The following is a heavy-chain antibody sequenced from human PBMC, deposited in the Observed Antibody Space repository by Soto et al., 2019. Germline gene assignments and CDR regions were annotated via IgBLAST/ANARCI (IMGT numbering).Heavy chain of an antibody. CDR2: ISGSGGTI. CDR3: AKLRGSGGYFHY. D-gene: IGHD6-19*01. Sequence: EVQVLESGGGLVQPGGSLRLSCVASGFTFSDFAMRWVRQAPGKGLEWVSSISGSGGTIYYADSVKGRFTISKDNSKNNLYLKRPSLGADDTAVYFCAKLRGSGGYFHYWGQGTLVAVSS. J-gene: IGHJ4*02. V-gene: IGHV3-23*01. CDR1: GFTFSDFA.